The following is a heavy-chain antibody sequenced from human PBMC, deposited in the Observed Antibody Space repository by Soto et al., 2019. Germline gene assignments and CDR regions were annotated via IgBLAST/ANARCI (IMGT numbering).Heavy chain of an antibody. CDR1: GFSLNTTEVG. CDR2: IYWNDEK. Sequence: SGPTLVNPTQTLTLTCTFSGFSLNTTEVGVAWIRQPPGRALEWLSLIYWNDEKRYSPSLRSRLTVSRHTSKSQVVLTLTNVDPADTGTYYCAHRPSGWYLFDYWGQGTLVTVSS. CDR3: AHRPSGWYLFDY. V-gene: IGHV2-5*01. D-gene: IGHD6-19*01. J-gene: IGHJ4*02.